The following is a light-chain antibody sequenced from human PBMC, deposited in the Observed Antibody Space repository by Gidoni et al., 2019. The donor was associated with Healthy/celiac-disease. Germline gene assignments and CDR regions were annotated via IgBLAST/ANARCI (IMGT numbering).Light chain of an antibody. J-gene: IGKJ3*01. V-gene: IGKV4-1*01. Sequence: DIVLTQAPDSLAVSLGERATINCKSSQSVLSSSNNKNYLAWYQQKPGQPPKLLIYWASTRESGVPDRFSGSGSRTDFTLTISSLQAEDVAVYYCQQYYSTPFTFGPGTKVDIK. CDR1: QSVLSSSNNKNY. CDR3: QQYYSTPFT. CDR2: WAS.